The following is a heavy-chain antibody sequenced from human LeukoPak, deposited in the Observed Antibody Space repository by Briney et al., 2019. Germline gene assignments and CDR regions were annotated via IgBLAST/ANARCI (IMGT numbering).Heavy chain of an antibody. J-gene: IGHJ5*02. Sequence: PGGSLRLSCAASGFTFSSYWMSWVRQAPGKGLVWVSRISSDGSSTSYADSVKGRFTISRDNAKNTLYLQMNSLRVEDTAVYYCSRQWLVLEFDPWGQGTLVTVSS. V-gene: IGHV3-74*01. CDR3: SRQWLVLEFDP. CDR2: ISSDGSST. CDR1: GFTFSSYW. D-gene: IGHD6-19*01.